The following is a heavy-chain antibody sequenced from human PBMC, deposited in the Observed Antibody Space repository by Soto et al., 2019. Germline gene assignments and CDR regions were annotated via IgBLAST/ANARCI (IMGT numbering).Heavy chain of an antibody. J-gene: IGHJ4*02. Sequence: PGGSLRLSCAASGFSFEDYTMHWVRQGPGKGPEWISLISWDGGITDYSDSVKGRFISSRDNSKNSLFLEMNSLTSEDAAMCFCARDSYDILTGQKRYFDFWGQGTLVTVSS. CDR2: ISWDGGIT. V-gene: IGHV3-43*01. D-gene: IGHD3-9*01. CDR1: GFSFEDYT. CDR3: ARDSYDILTGQKRYFDF.